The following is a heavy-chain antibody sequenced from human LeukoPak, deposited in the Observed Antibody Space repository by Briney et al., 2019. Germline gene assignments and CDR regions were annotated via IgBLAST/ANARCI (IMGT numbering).Heavy chain of an antibody. CDR2: IIPIFGTA. V-gene: IGHV1-69*06. Sequence: ASVKVSCKASGGTFSSYAISWVRQAPGQGLEWMGGIIPIFGTANYAQKFQGRVTITADKSTSTAYMELSSLRSEDTAVYYCARVRHVEMATTDFDYWGQGTLVTVSS. CDR1: GGTFSSYA. J-gene: IGHJ4*02. CDR3: ARVRHVEMATTDFDY. D-gene: IGHD5-24*01.